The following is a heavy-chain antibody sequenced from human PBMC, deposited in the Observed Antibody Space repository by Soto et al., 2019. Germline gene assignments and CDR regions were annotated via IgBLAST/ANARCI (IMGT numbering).Heavy chain of an antibody. D-gene: IGHD2-8*01. Sequence: GESLKISCKGSGYTFTSYWIGWVRQMPGEGLEWMGVIYPSDSDIRYSPSFQGHVTISADKSISTAYLQWSSLKASDTAMYYCARQVRYCTNGVCYNWFDPWGQGTLVTVSS. CDR3: ARQVRYCTNGVCYNWFDP. J-gene: IGHJ5*02. CDR1: GYTFTSYW. CDR2: IYPSDSDI. V-gene: IGHV5-51*01.